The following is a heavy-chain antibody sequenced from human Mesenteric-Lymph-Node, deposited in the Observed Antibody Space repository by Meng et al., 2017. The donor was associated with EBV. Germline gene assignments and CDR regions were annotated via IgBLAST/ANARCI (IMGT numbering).Heavy chain of an antibody. CDR1: GGSVSSGGHS. CDR2: IYHTGST. CDR3: ARGFGDNNNWFGP. Sequence: LRDSSSGLVKPPPTLSLPCAVAGGSVSSGGHSWSWIRQPPGKGLEWIGYIYHTGSTYYNPSLKSRVTISIDTSKNQFSLKLSSVTAADTAVYFCARGFGDNNNWFGPWGQGTLVTVSS. D-gene: IGHD4-17*01. J-gene: IGHJ5*02. V-gene: IGHV4-30-2*01.